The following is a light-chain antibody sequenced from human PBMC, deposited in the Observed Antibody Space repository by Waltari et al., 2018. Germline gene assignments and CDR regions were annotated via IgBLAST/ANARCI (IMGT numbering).Light chain of an antibody. CDR2: GAS. J-gene: IGKJ1*01. Sequence: EIVLTQSPATLSLSPGERATLPCRASQSVSSNLAWYQQKPGQAPRLLIYGASNRATGSPARFSGSGSGTDFTLTISSLEPEDFAVYYCQHRGDWPPTWTFGQGTKVEIK. V-gene: IGKV3-11*01. CDR3: QHRGDWPPTWT. CDR1: QSVSSN.